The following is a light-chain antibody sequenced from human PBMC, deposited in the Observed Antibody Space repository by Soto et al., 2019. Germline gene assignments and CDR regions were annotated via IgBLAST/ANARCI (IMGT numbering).Light chain of an antibody. CDR3: QQPSSWAVT. Sequence: VITQAPPALYLTPGKRATLSCRASQSVSTFLAWYQQKPGQAPRLLIHDSSDRATVFPAGFSGSGSGADFAFLISRPSPQTCAVYFCQQPSSWAVTFAGGTKVDIK. V-gene: IGKV3-11*01. J-gene: IGKJ4*01. CDR2: DSS. CDR1: QSVSTF.